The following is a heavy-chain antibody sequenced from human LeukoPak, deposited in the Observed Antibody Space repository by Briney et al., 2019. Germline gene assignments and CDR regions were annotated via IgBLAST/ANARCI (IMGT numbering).Heavy chain of an antibody. Sequence: SPTLSLTSVIPGDSVSSRSAAWNWTRQSPSRGLEWLGSTYYRCKWYNDYAESVKSRITINPDTSKNQFSLQLNSVTPEDTAVYYCARDYYYGMDVWGQGTTVTVSS. J-gene: IGHJ6*02. V-gene: IGHV6-1*01. CDR2: TYYRCKWYN. CDR1: GDSVSSRSAA. CDR3: ARDYYYGMDV.